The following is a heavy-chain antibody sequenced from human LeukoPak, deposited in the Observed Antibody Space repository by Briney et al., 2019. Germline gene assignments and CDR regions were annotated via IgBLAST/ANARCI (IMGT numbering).Heavy chain of an antibody. CDR3: TVDTADSDY. V-gene: IGHV4-39*07. Sequence: SETLSLTCTVSGGSISSSYYYWSWIRQPPGKGLEWIGEINHSGSTNYNPSLKSRVTISVDTSKNQFSLKLSSVTAADTAVYYCTVDTADSDYWGRGTLVTVSS. D-gene: IGHD5-18*01. CDR2: INHSGST. J-gene: IGHJ4*02. CDR1: GGSISSSYYY.